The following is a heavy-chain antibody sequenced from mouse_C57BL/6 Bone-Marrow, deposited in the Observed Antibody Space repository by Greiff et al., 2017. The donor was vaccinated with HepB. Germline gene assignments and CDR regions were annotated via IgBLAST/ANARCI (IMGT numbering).Heavy chain of an antibody. CDR1: GFTFSSYG. CDR2: ISSGGSYT. D-gene: IGHD4-1*01. V-gene: IGHV5-6*02. CDR3: ARRNWVDY. J-gene: IGHJ2*01. Sequence: DVKLVESGGDLVKPGGSLKLSCAASGFTFSSYGMSWVRQTPDKRLEWVATISSGGSYTYYPDSVKGRFTISRDNAKNTLYLQMSSLKSEDTAMYYCARRNWVDYWGQGTTLTVSS.